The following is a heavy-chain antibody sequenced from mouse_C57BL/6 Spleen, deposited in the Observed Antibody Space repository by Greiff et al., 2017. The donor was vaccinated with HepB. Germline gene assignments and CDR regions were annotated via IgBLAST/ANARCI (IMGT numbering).Heavy chain of an antibody. CDR2: ISSGSSTI. J-gene: IGHJ4*01. D-gene: IGHD1-1*01. Sequence: EVQLVESGGGLVKPGGSLKLSCAASGFTFSDYGMHWVRQAPETGLEWVAYISSGSSTIYYADTVKGRFTISRDNAKNTLFLQMTSLRSEDTAMYYCARQDYYGSSYDAMDYWGQGTSVTVSS. CDR1: GFTFSDYG. CDR3: ARQDYYGSSYDAMDY. V-gene: IGHV5-17*01.